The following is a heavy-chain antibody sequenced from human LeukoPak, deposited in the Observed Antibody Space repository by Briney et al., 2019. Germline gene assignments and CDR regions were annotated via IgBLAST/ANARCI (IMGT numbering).Heavy chain of an antibody. V-gene: IGHV4-59*01. CDR1: GGSISSYY. CDR2: IYYSGST. D-gene: IGHD3-10*01. CDR3: ARGGVRGVIDY. Sequence: SETLSLTCTVSGGSISSYYWSWIRQPPGKGLEWIGYIYYSGSTNYNPSLKSRVTISVDTSKNQFSLKLSSVTAADTAVYYCARGGVRGVIDYWGQGTLVTVSS. J-gene: IGHJ4*02.